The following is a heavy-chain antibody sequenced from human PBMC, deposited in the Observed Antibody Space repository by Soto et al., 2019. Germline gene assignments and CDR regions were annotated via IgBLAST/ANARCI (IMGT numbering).Heavy chain of an antibody. D-gene: IGHD2-15*01. V-gene: IGHV3-74*01. CDR1: GFTISSYW. J-gene: IGHJ4*02. Sequence: GPLRLSWAAAGFTISSYWMHWISQAPGKGLVWVSGINGDGSTTRYADSVKGRFTISRDNAENTLYLQMNSLRVEDPTVYYCATLVAGTKVLDYWGQGTLVTVSS. CDR2: INGDGSTT. CDR3: ATLVAGTKVLDY.